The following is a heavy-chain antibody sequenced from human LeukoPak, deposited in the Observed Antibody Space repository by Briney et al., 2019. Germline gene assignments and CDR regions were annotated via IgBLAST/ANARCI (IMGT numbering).Heavy chain of an antibody. CDR2: ISTSGSPI. V-gene: IGHV3-11*04. J-gene: IGHJ5*02. D-gene: IGHD1-26*01. CDR1: GFTLTDYY. CDR3: ARDIGASWSDL. Sequence: GGSLRLSCTASGFTLTDYYMSWIRQAPGKGLEWVSYISTSGSPIKYADSVKGRFTISRDNAKNSLYLQMNSLRAEDSAVYYCARDIGASWSDLWGQGTLVTVSS.